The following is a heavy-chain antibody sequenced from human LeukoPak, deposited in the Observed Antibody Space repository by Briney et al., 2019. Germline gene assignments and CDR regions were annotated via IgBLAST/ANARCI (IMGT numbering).Heavy chain of an antibody. CDR1: GFTFSDYY. J-gene: IGHJ4*02. V-gene: IGHV3-11*06. D-gene: IGHD6-13*01. Sequence: GGSLRLSCAASGFTFSDYYMSWIRQAPGKGLEWVSYISGSGSHTTYADSVRGRFTISRDNAKNSLSLQVNSLRADDTAVYYCARVGSTVAAGTLDYWGQGTLVTVSS. CDR3: ARVGSTVAAGTLDY. CDR2: ISGSGSHT.